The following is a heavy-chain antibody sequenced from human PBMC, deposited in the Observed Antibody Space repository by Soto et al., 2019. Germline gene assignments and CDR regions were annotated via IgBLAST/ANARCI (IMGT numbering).Heavy chain of an antibody. CDR2: ISYDGSNK. D-gene: IGHD4-17*01. CDR1: GFTFSSYG. CDR3: AKEIGLRWGSVNPCDY. J-gene: IGHJ4*02. V-gene: IGHV3-30*18. Sequence: QVQLVESGGGVVQPGRSLRLSCAASGFTFSSYGMHWVRQAPGKGLEWVAVISYDGSNKYYADSVKGRFTISRDNSKNSLYLQMNSLRAEDTAVYYCAKEIGLRWGSVNPCDYWGQGTLVTVSS.